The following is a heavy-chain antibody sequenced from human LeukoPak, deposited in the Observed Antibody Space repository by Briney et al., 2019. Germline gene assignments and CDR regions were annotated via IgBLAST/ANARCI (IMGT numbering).Heavy chain of an antibody. J-gene: IGHJ4*02. CDR2: INHSGST. D-gene: IGHD4-23*01. Sequence: SETLSLTCAVYGGSFSGYYWSWIRQPPGKGLEWIGEINHSGSTNYNPSLKRRVTISVDTSKNQFSLKLSSVTAADTAVYYCARAVHGGNFDYWGQGTLVTVSS. CDR1: GGSFSGYY. V-gene: IGHV4-34*01. CDR3: ARAVHGGNFDY.